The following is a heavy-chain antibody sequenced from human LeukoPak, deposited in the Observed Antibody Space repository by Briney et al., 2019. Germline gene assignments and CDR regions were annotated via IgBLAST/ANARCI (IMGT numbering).Heavy chain of an antibody. V-gene: IGHV4-38-2*01. J-gene: IGHJ4*02. CDR3: ARGEHSVAV. CDR1: GYSISSGYY. Sequence: PSETLSLTCAVSGYSISSGYYWGWIRQPPGKGLEWIGSIYHSGSTYYNPSLKSRVTISVDTSKNQFSPKLSSVTAADTAVYYCARGEHSVAVWGQGTLVTVSS. D-gene: IGHD1/OR15-1a*01. CDR2: IYHSGST.